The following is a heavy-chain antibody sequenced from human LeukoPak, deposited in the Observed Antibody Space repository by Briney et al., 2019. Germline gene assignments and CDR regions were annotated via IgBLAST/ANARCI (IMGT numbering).Heavy chain of an antibody. CDR1: GFTFSSYS. V-gene: IGHV3-21*01. J-gene: IGHJ4*02. CDR3: ARDWSYEGYYFDY. D-gene: IGHD2-8*01. Sequence: GGSLRLSCAASGFTFSSYSMNWVRQAPGKGLEWVSSISSSSSYIYYADSVKGRFTISRDNAKNSLYLQMNSLRAEDTAVYYCARDWSYEGYYFDYWGQGTLVTVSS. CDR2: ISSSSSYI.